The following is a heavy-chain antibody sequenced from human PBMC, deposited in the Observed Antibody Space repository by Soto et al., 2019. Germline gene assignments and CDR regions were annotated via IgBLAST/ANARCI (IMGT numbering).Heavy chain of an antibody. J-gene: IGHJ4*02. Sequence: EVQLVESGGGLVKPGGSLRLSCAASGFTFSDYSMNWVRQAPGKGLEWVSSISSSGTYIYYADSVKGRFTISRDNAKNSLYLQMSSLRAEDTAVYYCARGGQYCTTISCYAKVNSWGQGTLVTVSS. CDR2: ISSSGTYI. CDR1: GFTFSDYS. CDR3: ARGGQYCTTISCYAKVNS. D-gene: IGHD2-2*01. V-gene: IGHV3-21*01.